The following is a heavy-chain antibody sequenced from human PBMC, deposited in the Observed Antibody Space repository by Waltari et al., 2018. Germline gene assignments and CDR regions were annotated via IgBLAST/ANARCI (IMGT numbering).Heavy chain of an antibody. CDR1: GGSISSSSYY. Sequence: QLQLQESGPGLVKPSETLSLTCTVSGGSISSSSYYWGWIRQPPGKGLEWIGSIYYSGRSYYNPSLKSRVTISVDTSKTQFSLKLSSVTAADTAVYYCARQGYGDYDYYYYYMDVWGKGTTVTVSS. J-gene: IGHJ6*03. CDR2: IYYSGRS. V-gene: IGHV4-39*07. D-gene: IGHD4-17*01. CDR3: ARQGYGDYDYYYYYMDV.